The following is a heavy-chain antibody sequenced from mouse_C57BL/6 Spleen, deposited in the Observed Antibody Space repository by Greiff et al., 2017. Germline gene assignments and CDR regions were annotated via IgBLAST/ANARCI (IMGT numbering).Heavy chain of an antibody. D-gene: IGHD1-1*01. CDR2: ISSGGDYI. CDR3: TRAGITTVVARYYFDY. V-gene: IGHV5-9-1*02. J-gene: IGHJ2*01. Sequence: EVKLVESGEGLVKPGGSLKLSCAASGFTFSSYAMSWVRQTPEKRLEWVAYISSGGDYIYYADTVKGRFTISRDNARNTLYLQMSSLKSEDTAMYYCTRAGITTVVARYYFDYWGQGTTLTVSS. CDR1: GFTFSSYA.